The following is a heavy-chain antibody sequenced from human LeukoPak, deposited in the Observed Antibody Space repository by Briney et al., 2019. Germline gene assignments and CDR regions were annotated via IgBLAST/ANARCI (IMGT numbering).Heavy chain of an antibody. CDR2: IYYSGSKK. Sequence: PGGSLRLSFAASGFTFSSYGMNGVRQAPGKGRDGVAVIYYSGSKKYYADSVKGRSTISRDNSKNTLYLQMNSLRAEDTAVYYCAKDLAASSSYYGMDASGQGTTGTVS. J-gene: IGHJ6*02. CDR3: AKDLAASSSYYGMDA. CDR1: GFTFSSYG. D-gene: IGHD6-13*01. V-gene: IGHV3-30*18.